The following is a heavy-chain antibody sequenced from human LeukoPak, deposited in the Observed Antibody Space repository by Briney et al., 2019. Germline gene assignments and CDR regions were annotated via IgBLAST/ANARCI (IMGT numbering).Heavy chain of an antibody. Sequence: GASVRVSRKPSAYTFTSYELNWVRQATRQGLEWVGWMNPNSGNTGYTQKFQGRVTMTRHISISTAYMELSSLRSEDTAVYYCARGAPGSYCSGGSCPYFDYWGQGTLISVSS. CDR1: AYTFTSYE. CDR2: MNPNSGNT. V-gene: IGHV1-8*01. D-gene: IGHD2-15*01. J-gene: IGHJ4*02. CDR3: ARGAPGSYCSGGSCPYFDY.